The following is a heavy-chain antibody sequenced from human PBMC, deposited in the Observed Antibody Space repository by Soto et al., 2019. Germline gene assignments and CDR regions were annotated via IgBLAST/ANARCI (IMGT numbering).Heavy chain of an antibody. V-gene: IGHV3-48*02. CDR3: ARDYHYCSSTSCYSFDYYYGMDV. CDR2: ISSSSSTI. D-gene: IGHD2-2*02. J-gene: IGHJ6*02. CDR1: GFTFSSYS. Sequence: GGSLRLSCAASGFTFSSYSMNWVRQAPGKGLEWVSYISSSSSTIYYADSVKGRFTISRDNAKNSLYLQMNSLRDEDTAVYYCARDYHYCSSTSCYSFDYYYGMDVRGQGTTVT.